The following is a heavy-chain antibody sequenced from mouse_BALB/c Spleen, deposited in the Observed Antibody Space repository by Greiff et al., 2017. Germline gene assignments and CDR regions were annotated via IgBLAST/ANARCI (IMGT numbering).Heavy chain of an antibody. Sequence: DVQLVESGGGLVKPGGSLKLSCAASGFTFSDYYMYWVRQTPEKRLEWVATISDGGSYTYYPDSVKGRFTISRDNARNILYLQMSSLRSEDTAMYYCARGSYGSSYDDWYFDVWGAGTTVTVSS. CDR2: ISDGGSYT. D-gene: IGHD1-1*01. J-gene: IGHJ1*01. CDR3: ARGSYGSSYDDWYFDV. V-gene: IGHV5-4*02. CDR1: GFTFSDYY.